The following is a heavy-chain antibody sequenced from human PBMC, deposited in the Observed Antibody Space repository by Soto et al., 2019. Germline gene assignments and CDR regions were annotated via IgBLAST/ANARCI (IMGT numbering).Heavy chain of an antibody. CDR3: ARENYYYGMDV. V-gene: IGHV3-66*01. J-gene: IGHJ6*02. Sequence: EVQLVESGGGLVQPGGSLRLSCAASGFTVSVNLMNWVRQAPGKGLEWVSVINSGGSTDYADSVKGRFTISRDISKNTLDLQMNSLRAEDTAVYYCARENYYYGMDVWGQGTTVTVSS. CDR2: INSGGST. CDR1: GFTVSVNL.